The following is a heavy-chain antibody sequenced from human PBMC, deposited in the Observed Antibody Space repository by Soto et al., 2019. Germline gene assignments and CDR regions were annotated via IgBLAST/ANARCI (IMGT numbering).Heavy chain of an antibody. CDR1: GGSISSGDYY. J-gene: IGHJ4*02. CDR3: ARAPRGNYGYPSYFDY. Sequence: SETLSLTCTVSGGSISSGDYYWSWIRQPPGKGLEWIGYVYYSGSTYYNPSLKSRVTISVDTSKNQFSLKLSSVTAADMAVYYCARAPRGNYGYPSYFDYWGQGTLVTVSS. D-gene: IGHD3-10*01. V-gene: IGHV4-30-4*01. CDR2: VYYSGST.